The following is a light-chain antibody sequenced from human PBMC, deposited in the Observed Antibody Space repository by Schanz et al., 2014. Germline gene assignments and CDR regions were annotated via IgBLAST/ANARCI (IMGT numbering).Light chain of an antibody. Sequence: DIQMTQSPSSLSASVGDRVTITCQASQDISNYLHWYQQKPGKAPKLLIYHASNLATGVPSRFSGGGSGSDFTFTITSLQPEDVATYYCQQYAFTFGPGTKVDLK. V-gene: IGKV1-33*01. J-gene: IGKJ3*01. CDR3: QQYAFT. CDR1: QDISNY. CDR2: HAS.